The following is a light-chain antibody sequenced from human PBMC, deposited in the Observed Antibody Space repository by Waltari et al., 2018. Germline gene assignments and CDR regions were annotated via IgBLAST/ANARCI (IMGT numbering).Light chain of an antibody. J-gene: IGLJ3*02. V-gene: IGLV2-14*01. CDR3: SSYISSSTWV. Sequence: QSALTQPASVSGSPGQSITISCTGASRDVGDYKYVSWYQQHPGKAPKAMVYEVTNRPSGVSNRFSGSKSGNTASLTISGLQAEDEADYYCSSYISSSTWVFGGGTKVTVL. CDR2: EVT. CDR1: SRDVGDYKY.